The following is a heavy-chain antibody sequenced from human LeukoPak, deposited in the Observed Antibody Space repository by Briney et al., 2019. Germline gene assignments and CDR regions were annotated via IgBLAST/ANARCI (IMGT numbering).Heavy chain of an antibody. CDR2: IIPIFGTA. D-gene: IGHD3-10*01. CDR3: ASLYYYGSGSYYPYYYYGMDV. CDR1: GGTFSSYA. J-gene: IGHJ6*02. Sequence: GASVKVSCKASGGTFSSYAISWVRQAPGQGLEWMGGIIPIFGTANYAQKFQGRVTITRDTSASTAYMELSSLRSEDTAVYYCASLYYYGSGSYYPYYYYGMDVWGQGTTVTVSS. V-gene: IGHV1-69*05.